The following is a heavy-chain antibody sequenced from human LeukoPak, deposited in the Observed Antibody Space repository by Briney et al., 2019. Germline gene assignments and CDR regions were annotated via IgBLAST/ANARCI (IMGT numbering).Heavy chain of an antibody. Sequence: SETLSLTCTVSGGSISSTSYQWGWLRQPPGRGLGWIGNIYFGGNTYYNPSLNYRVTVSVDTSKNQFSLQLSSVTAADTAVYYCARLRRTAVTTYNYYHYMDVWGKGTTVTVSS. D-gene: IGHD4-11*01. V-gene: IGHV4-39*01. J-gene: IGHJ6*03. CDR1: GGSISSTSYQ. CDR2: IYFGGNT. CDR3: ARLRRTAVTTYNYYHYMDV.